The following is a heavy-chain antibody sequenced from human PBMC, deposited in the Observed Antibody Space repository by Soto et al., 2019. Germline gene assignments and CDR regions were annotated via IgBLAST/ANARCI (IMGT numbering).Heavy chain of an antibody. CDR3: VSWVSAHFDY. CDR2: ISANSGNT. Sequence: ASVKVSCKASGYSFTSYGFNWVRQAPGQGLEWMGWISANSGNTNYAQNLQGRVTMTTDTSTSTAYMELRSLTSDDTATYFCVSWVSAHFDYWGHGTPVTVSS. V-gene: IGHV1-18*04. CDR1: GYSFTSYG. D-gene: IGHD2-8*01. J-gene: IGHJ4*01.